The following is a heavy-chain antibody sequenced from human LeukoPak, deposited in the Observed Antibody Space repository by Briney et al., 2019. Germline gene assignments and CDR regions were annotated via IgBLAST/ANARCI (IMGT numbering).Heavy chain of an antibody. Sequence: GGSLRLSCAASGFTFSSYEMNWVRQAPGKGLEWVSYISSSGSTIYYADSVKGRFTISRDNSKNTLYLQMNSLRAEDTAVYYCAKDRDYSSGWSRYYFDYWGQGTLVTVSS. CDR1: GFTFSSYE. CDR2: ISSSGSTI. D-gene: IGHD6-19*01. CDR3: AKDRDYSSGWSRYYFDY. J-gene: IGHJ4*02. V-gene: IGHV3-48*03.